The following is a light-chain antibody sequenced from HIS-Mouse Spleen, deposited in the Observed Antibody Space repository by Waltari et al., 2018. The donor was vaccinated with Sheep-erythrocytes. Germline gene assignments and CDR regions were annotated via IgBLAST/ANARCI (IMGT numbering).Light chain of an antibody. V-gene: IGLV3-1*01. CDR2: QDS. CDR1: KLGDKY. CDR3: QAWDSSTVV. Sequence: SYELTQPPSVSVSPGQTASITCSGDKLGDKYACWYQQKPGQSPVLVIYQDSQRPSGIRERFSGSNSGNTATLTISGTQAMDEADYYCQAWDSSTVVFGGGTKLTVL. J-gene: IGLJ2*01.